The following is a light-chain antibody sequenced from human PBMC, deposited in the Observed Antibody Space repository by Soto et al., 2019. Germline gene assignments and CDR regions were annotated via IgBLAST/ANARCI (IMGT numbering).Light chain of an antibody. J-gene: IGLJ2*01. CDR3: CSYAGSYTVV. CDR1: SSDVGLYNY. Sequence: QSALTQPRSVSGSPGQSVTISCTGTSSDVGLYNYVSWYQQHPGKAPKLMIYDVSKRPSGVPDRFSGSKSGNTASLTISGLQAEDEADYYCCSYAGSYTVVFGGGTKVTVL. CDR2: DVS. V-gene: IGLV2-11*01.